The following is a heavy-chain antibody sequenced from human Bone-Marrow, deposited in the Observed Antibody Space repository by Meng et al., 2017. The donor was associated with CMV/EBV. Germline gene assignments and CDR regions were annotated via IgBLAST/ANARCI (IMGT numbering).Heavy chain of an antibody. CDR3: ARLTHPVAPAYYYYGMDV. J-gene: IGHJ6*02. V-gene: IGHV5-51*01. D-gene: IGHD6-19*01. Sequence: KVSCKGSGYSFTGYWIAWVRQMPGKGLEWMGIVYPGDSETRYSPSFQGQVTISADKSTSTAYLQWISLKASDTAMFYCARLTHPVAPAYYYYGMDVWGQGTTVTVSS. CDR2: VYPGDSET. CDR1: GYSFTGYW.